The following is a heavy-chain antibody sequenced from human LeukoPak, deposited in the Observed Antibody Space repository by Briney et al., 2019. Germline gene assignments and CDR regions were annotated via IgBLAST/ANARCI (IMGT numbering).Heavy chain of an antibody. D-gene: IGHD1-14*01. J-gene: IGHJ6*03. V-gene: IGHV4-34*01. Sequence: KSSETLSLTCAVYGGSFSGYYWSWIRQPPGKGLEWIGEINHSGSTNYNPSLKSRVTISVDTSKNQFSLKLSSVTAADTAVYYCARRRPTGYLYYYYYYYMDVWGKGTTVTVSS. CDR2: INHSGST. CDR3: ARRRPTGYLYYYYYYYMDV. CDR1: GGSFSGYY.